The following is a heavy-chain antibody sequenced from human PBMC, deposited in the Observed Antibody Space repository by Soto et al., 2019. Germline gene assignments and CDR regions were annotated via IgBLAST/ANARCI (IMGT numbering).Heavy chain of an antibody. V-gene: IGHV3-21*01. Sequence: EVQLVESGGGLVKPGGSLRLSCAASGFTFSSYSMNWVRQAPGKGLEWVSSISGSSSYIYYADSVKGRFTISRDNAKNSLYLQMNSLRAEDSAVYYCPRDAFDSSGYQTPFDIWGQGTMVTVSS. D-gene: IGHD3-22*01. CDR3: PRDAFDSSGYQTPFDI. J-gene: IGHJ3*02. CDR2: ISGSSSYI. CDR1: GFTFSSYS.